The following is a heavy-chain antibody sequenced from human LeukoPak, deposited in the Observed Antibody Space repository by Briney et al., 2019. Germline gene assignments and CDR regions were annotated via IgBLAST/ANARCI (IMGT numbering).Heavy chain of an antibody. D-gene: IGHD4-17*01. V-gene: IGHV4-34*01. J-gene: IGHJ4*02. Sequence: SETLSLTCAVYGGSFSGYYWTWIRQPPGKGLEWIGEINHSGGANYNPSLKSRVTISLDTSKNQFSLKLSSVTAADTALYYCARGQGTVTTHWGQGTLVTVSS. CDR3: ARGQGTVTTH. CDR1: GGSFSGYY. CDR2: INHSGGA.